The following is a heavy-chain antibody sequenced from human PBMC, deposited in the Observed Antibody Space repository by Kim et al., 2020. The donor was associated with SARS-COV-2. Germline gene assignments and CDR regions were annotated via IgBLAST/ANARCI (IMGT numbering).Heavy chain of an antibody. V-gene: IGHV3-21*01. CDR1: GFTFSSYS. D-gene: IGHD2-15*01. J-gene: IGHJ4*02. Sequence: GGSLRLSCAASGFTFSSYSMNWVRQAPGKGLEWVSSISSSSSYIYYADSVKGRFTISRDNAKNSLYLQMNSLRAEDTAVYYCARGRSCSGGSCYPPDYWGQGTLVTVSS. CDR2: ISSSSSYI. CDR3: ARGRSCSGGSCYPPDY.